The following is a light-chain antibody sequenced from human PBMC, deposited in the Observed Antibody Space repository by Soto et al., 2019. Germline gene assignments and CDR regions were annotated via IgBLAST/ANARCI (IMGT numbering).Light chain of an antibody. CDR3: CSSTGSTTVV. CDR2: EVS. Sequence: QSALTQPASVSGSPGQSITISCTGTNNDIGAFESVSWYQQHPGKAPKLLIYEVSNRPSGVSIRFSGTKSGSTASLIISGLQDDDEDDYYCCSSTGSTTVVFGGGTKLTVL. V-gene: IGLV2-14*01. CDR1: NNDIGAFES. J-gene: IGLJ2*01.